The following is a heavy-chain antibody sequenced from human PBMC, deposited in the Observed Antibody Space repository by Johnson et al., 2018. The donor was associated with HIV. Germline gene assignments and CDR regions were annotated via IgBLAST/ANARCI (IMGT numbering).Heavy chain of an antibody. V-gene: IGHV3-30*02. CDR2: IRYDGSNK. Sequence: QVQLVESGGGLVQPGGSLRLSCAASGFTFSSYGMHWVRQAPGKGLEWVAFIRYDGSNKYYADSVKGRFTISRDNSKNTLYLEMNSLRAEDTAVYYCTRLPSGYSRDAFDIWGQGTMVTVSS. CDR1: GFTFSSYG. D-gene: IGHD5-18*01. CDR3: TRLPSGYSRDAFDI. J-gene: IGHJ3*02.